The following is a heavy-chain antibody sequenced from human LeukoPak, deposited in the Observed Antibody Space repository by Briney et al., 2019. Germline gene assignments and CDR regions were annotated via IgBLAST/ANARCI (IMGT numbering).Heavy chain of an antibody. V-gene: IGHV3-30*01. CDR1: GFTFSSYA. Sequence: PGRSLRLSCAASGFTFSSYAMHWVRQAPGKGLEWVAVISYDGSNKYYADSVKGRFTISRDNSKNTLYLQMNSLRAEDTAVYYCARDQGGIFLYYMDVGGKGTTVTVSS. D-gene: IGHD3-10*01. CDR3: ARDQGGIFLYYMDV. J-gene: IGHJ6*03. CDR2: ISYDGSNK.